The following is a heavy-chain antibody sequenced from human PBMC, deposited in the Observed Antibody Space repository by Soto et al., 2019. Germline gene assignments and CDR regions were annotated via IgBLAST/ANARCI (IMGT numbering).Heavy chain of an antibody. V-gene: IGHV3-7*03. CDR3: AAYCYTMTCTHFRGYS. D-gene: IGHD3-16*02. J-gene: IGHJ5*02. CDR1: GFRFRDYW. CDR2: IKQDESDK. Sequence: GGSLRLSCAVSGFRFRDYWMSWVRQAPGKGLEWVANIKQDESDKYYVDSVKGRFTISRDNAKNALYLQMNSVRVEDTAVYYCAAYCYTMTCTHFRGYSWAQGTLVTVSS.